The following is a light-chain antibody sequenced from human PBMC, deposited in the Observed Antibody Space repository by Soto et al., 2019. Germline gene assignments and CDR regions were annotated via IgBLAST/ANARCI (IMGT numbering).Light chain of an antibody. V-gene: IGLV2-11*01. J-gene: IGLJ1*01. CDR3: CSYAGSYKV. Sequence: QSALTQPRSVSGSPGQSVTSSCTGTSSDVGGYNYVSWYQQHPGKAPKLMIYDVSKRPSGVPDRFSGSKSGNTASLTISGLQAEDEADYYCCSYAGSYKVFGTGTKVTVL. CDR1: SSDVGGYNY. CDR2: DVS.